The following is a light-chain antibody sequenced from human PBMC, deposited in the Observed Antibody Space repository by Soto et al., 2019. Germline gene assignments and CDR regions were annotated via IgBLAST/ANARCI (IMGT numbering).Light chain of an antibody. V-gene: IGLV2-11*01. CDR2: DVT. Sequence: QSALTQPTSVSGSPGQSITISCTGNHNDIGTYDYVSWYLHHPGKAPKLMIFDVTKRPSGVPNRFSGSRSGNTASLTISGLQAEDEADYYCCSYSGSDTSPLVFGTGTKVTVL. J-gene: IGLJ1*01. CDR1: HNDIGTYDY. CDR3: CSYSGSDTSPLV.